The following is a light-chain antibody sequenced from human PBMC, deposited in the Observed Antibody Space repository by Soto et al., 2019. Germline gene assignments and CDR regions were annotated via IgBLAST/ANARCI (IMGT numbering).Light chain of an antibody. CDR1: SSDVGGYDS. J-gene: IGLJ2*01. Sequence: ALTQPRSVSGSPGQSVTISCTGTSSDVGGYDSVSWYQQHPGKAPKLMIYDVSKRPSGVPDRFSGSKSGNTASLTISGLQAEDEADYYCCSYVGGYTFEEVFGGGTKVTVL. CDR2: DVS. CDR3: CSYVGGYTFEEV. V-gene: IGLV2-11*01.